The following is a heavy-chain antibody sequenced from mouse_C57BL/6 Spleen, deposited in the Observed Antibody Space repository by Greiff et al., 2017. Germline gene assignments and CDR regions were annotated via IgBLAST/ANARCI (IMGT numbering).Heavy chain of an antibody. CDR2: ISSGSSTI. CDR3: ARTHYYGSSYGGAMDY. CDR1: GFTFSDYG. D-gene: IGHD1-1*01. J-gene: IGHJ4*01. V-gene: IGHV5-17*01. Sequence: DVQLVESGGGLVKPGGSLKLSCAASGFTFSDYGMHWVRQAPEKGLEWVAYISSGSSTIYYADTVKGRFTISRDNAKNTLFLQMTSLRSEDTAMYYCARTHYYGSSYGGAMDYWGQGTSVTVSS.